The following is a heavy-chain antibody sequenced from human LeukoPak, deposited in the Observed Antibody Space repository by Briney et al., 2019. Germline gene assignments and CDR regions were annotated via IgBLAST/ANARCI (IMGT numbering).Heavy chain of an antibody. CDR1: RFTFSSYA. CDR3: ARDLYSSGWPFDY. J-gene: IGHJ4*02. Sequence: GGSLRLSCAASRFTFSSYAMHWVRRAPGTGLEGVAVISYDGSNKYYADSVKGRFTISRDNSKNTLYLQMNRLRAEDTAVYYCARDLYSSGWPFDYWGQGTLVTVSS. V-gene: IGHV3-30*04. D-gene: IGHD6-19*01. CDR2: ISYDGSNK.